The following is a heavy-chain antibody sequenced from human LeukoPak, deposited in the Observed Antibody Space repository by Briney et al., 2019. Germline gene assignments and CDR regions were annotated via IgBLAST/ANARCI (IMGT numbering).Heavy chain of an antibody. J-gene: IGHJ4*02. CDR1: GFTFSSYI. Sequence: GGSLRLSCAASGFTFSSYIMNWVRQAPGKGLEWVSYISSSSSTIYYADSVKGRFTISRDNAKNSLYLQMNSLRAEDTAVYYCARALPISDYWGQGTLVTVSS. CDR2: ISSSSSTI. CDR3: ARALPISDY. V-gene: IGHV3-48*04.